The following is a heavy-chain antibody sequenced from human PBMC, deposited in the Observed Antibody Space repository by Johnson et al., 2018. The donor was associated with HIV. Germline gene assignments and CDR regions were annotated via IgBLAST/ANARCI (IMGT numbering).Heavy chain of an antibody. Sequence: VQLVESGGGLVKPGGSLRLSCTASGFTFSDASMSWVRQAPGKGLEWVGRIKSKTDGGTTDYAAPVKGGFTISRDDSKNTLYLQMNSLKTEDSAVYYCARFPDYGDYEYAFDIWGQGTMVTV. V-gene: IGHV3-15*01. CDR3: ARFPDYGDYEYAFDI. CDR1: GFTFSDAS. CDR2: IKSKTDGGTT. D-gene: IGHD4-17*01. J-gene: IGHJ3*02.